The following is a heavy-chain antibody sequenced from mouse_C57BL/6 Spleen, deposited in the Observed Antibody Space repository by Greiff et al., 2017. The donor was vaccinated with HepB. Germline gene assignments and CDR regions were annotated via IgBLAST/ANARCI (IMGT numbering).Heavy chain of an antibody. J-gene: IGHJ4*01. CDR1: GYAFSSYW. Sequence: VQLQESGAELVKPGASVKISCKASGYAFSSYWMNWVKQRPGKGLEWIGQIYPGDGDTNYNGKFKGKATLTADKSSSTAYMQLSSLTSEDSAVYFCARTDGYYMYAMDYWGQGTSVTVSS. CDR3: ARTDGYYMYAMDY. V-gene: IGHV1-80*01. D-gene: IGHD2-3*01. CDR2: IYPGDGDT.